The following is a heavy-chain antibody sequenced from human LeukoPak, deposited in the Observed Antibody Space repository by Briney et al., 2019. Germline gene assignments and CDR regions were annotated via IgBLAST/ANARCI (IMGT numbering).Heavy chain of an antibody. CDR2: IYYSGST. J-gene: IGHJ4*02. CDR1: GGSISSSSYY. CDR3: ARQKIVVVPAADFDY. Sequence: SETLSLTCTVSGGSISSSSYYWGWIRQPPGKGLEWIGSIYYSGSTYYNPSLKSRVTISVDTSKNQFSLKLSSVTAADTAVYYCARQKIVVVPAADFDYWGQGTLVTVSS. D-gene: IGHD2-2*01. V-gene: IGHV4-39*01.